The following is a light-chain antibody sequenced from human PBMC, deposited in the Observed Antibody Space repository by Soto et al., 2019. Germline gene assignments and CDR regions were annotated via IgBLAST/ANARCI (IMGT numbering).Light chain of an antibody. CDR2: GAS. CDR3: QHYGSSPWT. CDR1: QSVSSSN. V-gene: IGKV3-20*01. Sequence: EIVLTQSPGTLSLSPGDRATLYCRAIQSVSSSNLAWYQQKRGQSPRLLIYGASSRATGIPDRFSGSGSGPDFTLTISRLEPEDFAVYFCQHYGSSPWTFGPGTKVDIK. J-gene: IGKJ1*01.